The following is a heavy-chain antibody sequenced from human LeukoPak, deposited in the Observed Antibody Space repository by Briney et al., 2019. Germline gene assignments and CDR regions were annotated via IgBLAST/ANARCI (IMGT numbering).Heavy chain of an antibody. CDR2: INPSGGST. J-gene: IGHJ4*02. CDR1: GYTFTSYY. CDR3: AAIDILTGYTDY. D-gene: IGHD3-9*01. V-gene: IGHV1-46*01. Sequence: ASVKVSCKASGYTFTSYYMHWVRQAPGQGLEWMGIINPSGGSTSYAQKFQGRVTMTRDMSTSTAYMELSSLRSEDTAVYYCAAIDILTGYTDYWGQGTLVTVSS.